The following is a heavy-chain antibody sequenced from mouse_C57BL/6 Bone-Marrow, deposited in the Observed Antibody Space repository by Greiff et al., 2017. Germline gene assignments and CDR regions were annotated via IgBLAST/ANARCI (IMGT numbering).Heavy chain of an antibody. J-gene: IGHJ2*01. CDR3: TRAEGYYGSSPYFDC. Sequence: EVELVESGGGLVKPGGSLKLSCAASGFTFSTYSMSWVRQTPEKRLEWVATISSGGSYTYYPDSVKGRFTISRDNAKNTLYLQLSSLKAGDTAMFYCTRAEGYYGSSPYFDCWGQGTTLTGSS. CDR2: ISSGGSYT. CDR1: GFTFSTYS. V-gene: IGHV5-6-4*01. D-gene: IGHD1-1*01.